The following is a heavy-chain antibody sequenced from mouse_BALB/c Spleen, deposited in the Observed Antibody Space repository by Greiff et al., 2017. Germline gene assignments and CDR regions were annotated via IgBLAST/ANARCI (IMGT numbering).Heavy chain of an antibody. Sequence: QVQLQQPGAELVKPGASVKLSCKASGYTFTSYWMHWVKQRPGQGLEWIGEINPSNGRTNYNEKFKSKATLTVDKSSSTAYMQLSSLTSEDSAVYYCARERDYDGVRDCYAMDYWGQGTSVTVSS. D-gene: IGHD2-4*01. CDR2: INPSNGRT. J-gene: IGHJ4*01. CDR3: ARERDYDGVRDCYAMDY. CDR1: GYTFTSYW. V-gene: IGHV1S81*02.